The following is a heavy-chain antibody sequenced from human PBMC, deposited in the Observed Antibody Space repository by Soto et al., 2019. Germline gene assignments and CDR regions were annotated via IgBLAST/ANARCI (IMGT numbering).Heavy chain of an antibody. CDR1: GFTFSSFW. D-gene: IGHD6-19*01. J-gene: IGHJ4*02. CDR3: VRDRGWFTFDY. CDR2: IKEDGSQK. Sequence: EVQLVESGGGLVQPGGSLRLSCSASGFTFSSFWMTWVRQTPGRGLERVANIKEDGSQKYYVDSVKGRFTISRDNAKNSLYLQMNSLRADDTAVYYCVRDRGWFTFDYSGQGILVTDSS. V-gene: IGHV3-7*01.